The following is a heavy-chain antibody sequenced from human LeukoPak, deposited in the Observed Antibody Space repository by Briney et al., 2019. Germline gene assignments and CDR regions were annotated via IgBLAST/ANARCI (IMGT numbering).Heavy chain of an antibody. Sequence: PGGSLRLSCAASGFTFSDYYMSWIRQAPGKGLEWVAVIWYDGSNKYSADSVKGRFTISRDNSKNTLYLQMNSLRAEDTAVYYCARSIIGVGVRHFFDYWGPGTLVTVSS. V-gene: IGHV3-33*08. D-gene: IGHD3-3*01. J-gene: IGHJ4*02. CDR3: ARSIIGVGVRHFFDY. CDR1: GFTFSDYY. CDR2: IWYDGSNK.